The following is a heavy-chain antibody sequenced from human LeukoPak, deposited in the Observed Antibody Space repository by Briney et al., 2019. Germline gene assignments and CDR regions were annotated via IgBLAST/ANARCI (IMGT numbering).Heavy chain of an antibody. V-gene: IGHV3-21*01. CDR3: ARDGMATTPYAFDI. CDR2: IVSSSSYI. Sequence: GGSLRLSCAATGFTFNAHTMHWVRQAPGKGLEWVSAIVSSSSYISYADSVKGRVTTSRDNAQNSLYLQMDSLTAEDTAVYYCARDGMATTPYAFDIWGQGTTVTVSS. J-gene: IGHJ3*02. D-gene: IGHD5-24*01. CDR1: GFTFNAHT.